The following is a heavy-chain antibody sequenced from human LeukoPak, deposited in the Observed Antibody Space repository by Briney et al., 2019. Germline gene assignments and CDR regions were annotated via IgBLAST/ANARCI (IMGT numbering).Heavy chain of an antibody. D-gene: IGHD5-24*01. J-gene: IGHJ4*02. Sequence: SETLSLTCTVSGGSISNYYWAWIRQPPGKGLEWIGYINYSGSTNYNPSLKSRVTISVDRSKNQFSLNLSSVTAADTAVYYCVRSEMGGYTFDYWGQGTLVTVSS. CDR1: GGSISNYY. V-gene: IGHV4-59*01. CDR3: VRSEMGGYTFDY. CDR2: INYSGST.